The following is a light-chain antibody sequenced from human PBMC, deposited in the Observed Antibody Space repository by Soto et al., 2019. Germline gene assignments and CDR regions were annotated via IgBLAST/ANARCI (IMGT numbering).Light chain of an antibody. CDR3: HQYADSPQT. CDR2: GAS. V-gene: IGKV3-20*01. CDR1: HSVNSH. Sequence: MMMTQSPATLSVSPGERVTLSCRTSHSVNSHVAWYQQKPGQAPRLLIYGASGRATGIPDRFSGSGSGTDFTLTITTLEPEEFAVYDCHQYADSPQTFGKGTKVEIK. J-gene: IGKJ1*01.